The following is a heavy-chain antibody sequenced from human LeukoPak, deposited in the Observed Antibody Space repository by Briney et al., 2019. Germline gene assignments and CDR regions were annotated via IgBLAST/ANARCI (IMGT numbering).Heavy chain of an antibody. CDR1: GGTFSSYA. CDR2: IIPIFGTA. D-gene: IGHD2-2*01. Sequence: SVKVSCKASGGTFSSYAISWVRQAPGQGLEWMGGIIPIFGTANYAQKFQGRVTITADESTSTAYMELSSLRSEGTAVYYCARAGIRLPWNFDYWGQGTLVTVSS. J-gene: IGHJ4*02. V-gene: IGHV1-69*13. CDR3: ARAGIRLPWNFDY.